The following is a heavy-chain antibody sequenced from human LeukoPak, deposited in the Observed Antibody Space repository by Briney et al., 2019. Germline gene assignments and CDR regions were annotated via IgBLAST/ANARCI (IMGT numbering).Heavy chain of an antibody. CDR3: ARDGDFHYYYMDV. V-gene: IGHV4-4*07. Sequence: MPSETLSLTCTVSGGSISSYYWSWIRRPAGKGLEWIGRIYTSGSTNYNPSLKSRVTMSVDTSKNQFSLKLSSVTAADTAVYYCARDGDFHYYYMDVWGKGTTVTVSS. CDR2: IYTSGST. CDR1: GGSISSYY. D-gene: IGHD3-3*01. J-gene: IGHJ6*03.